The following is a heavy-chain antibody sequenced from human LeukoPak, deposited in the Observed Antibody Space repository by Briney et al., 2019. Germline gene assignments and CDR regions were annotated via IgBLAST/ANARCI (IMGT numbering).Heavy chain of an antibody. CDR3: ARRITMVRGVISYAFDI. Sequence: SETLSLTCTVSGGSISSYYWSWIRQPPGKGPEWIGYIYYSGSTNYNPSLKSRVTISVDTSKNQFSLKLSSVTAADTAVYYCARRITMVRGVISYAFDIWGQGTMVTVSS. V-gene: IGHV4-59*08. J-gene: IGHJ3*02. CDR2: IYYSGST. CDR1: GGSISSYY. D-gene: IGHD3-10*01.